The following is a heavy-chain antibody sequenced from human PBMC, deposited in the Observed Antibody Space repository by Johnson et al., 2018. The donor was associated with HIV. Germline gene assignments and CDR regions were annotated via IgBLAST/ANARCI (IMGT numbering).Heavy chain of an antibody. V-gene: IGHV3-15*01. J-gene: IGHJ3*02. Sequence: VQLVESGGGLVQPGGSLRLSCAASGFTFSNAWMSWVRQAPGKGLEWVGRIKSESDGGATDYSVPVRGRFTVSRDDSKNTLYLQMNSLKTEDTSLYYCARVKGATNALDIWGPGTLVTVSS. D-gene: IGHD1-26*01. CDR3: ARVKGATNALDI. CDR2: IKSESDGGAT. CDR1: GFTFSNAW.